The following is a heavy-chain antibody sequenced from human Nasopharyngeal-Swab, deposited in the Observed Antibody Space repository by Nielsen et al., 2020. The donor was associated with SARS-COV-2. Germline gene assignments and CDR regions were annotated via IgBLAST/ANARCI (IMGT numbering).Heavy chain of an antibody. CDR3: ARQNFDHLWGWFDY. Sequence: SETLSLTCKVSGGPVRSSHYWGWVRQPPGKGLEWIAKMFYSGDTYYNSSLRSRVTMSVDASGNQFSLKLSSVTAADSAIYYCARQNFDHLWGWFDYWGQGILVTVST. V-gene: IGHV4-39*01. CDR1: GGPVRSSHY. D-gene: IGHD3-16*01. CDR2: MFYSGDT. J-gene: IGHJ4*02.